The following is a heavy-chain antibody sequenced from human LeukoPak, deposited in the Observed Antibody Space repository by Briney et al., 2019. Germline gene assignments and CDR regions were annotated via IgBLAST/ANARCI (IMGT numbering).Heavy chain of an antibody. CDR3: ARAANNSDAFDV. V-gene: IGHV3-21*01. D-gene: IGHD1-20*01. Sequence: GGSLRLSCAASGFTFSSYNMQWVRQPPGKGLEWVSCIHSSTIYKYFADSLKGRFIISRDNTKNSLYLQMNGLRAEDTAVYYCARAANNSDAFDVWGQGTTVTVSS. J-gene: IGHJ3*01. CDR1: GFTFSSYN. CDR2: IHSSTIYK.